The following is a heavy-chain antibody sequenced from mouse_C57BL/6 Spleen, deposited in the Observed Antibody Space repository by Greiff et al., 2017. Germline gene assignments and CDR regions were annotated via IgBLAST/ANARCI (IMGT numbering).Heavy chain of an antibody. CDR1: GYTFTSYW. Sequence: VKLQQPGTELVKPGASVKLSCKASGYTFTSYWMHWVKQRPGQGLEWIGNINPSNGGTNYNEKFKSKATLAVDKSSSTAYMQLSSLTSEDSAVDYCARGVLRRQGFAYWGQGTLVTVSA. J-gene: IGHJ3*01. V-gene: IGHV1-53*01. CDR3: ARGVLRRQGFAY. CDR2: INPSNGGT. D-gene: IGHD1-1*01.